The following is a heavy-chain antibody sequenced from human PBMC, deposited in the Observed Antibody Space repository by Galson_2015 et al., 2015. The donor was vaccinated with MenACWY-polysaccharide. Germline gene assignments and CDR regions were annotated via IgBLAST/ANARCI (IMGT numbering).Heavy chain of an antibody. D-gene: IGHD3-10*01. V-gene: IGHV3-30*18. CDR2: ISYDGSKK. CDR3: AKDGHWMVRGAEPWYHLDQ. CDR1: GFTFSTYG. Sequence: SLRLSCAASGFTFSTYGMHWVRQAPGKGLEWVAVISYDGSKKYFADSVKGRFTISRDNSKNTLYLEMNSLRTEDTAVYYCAKDGHWMVRGAEPWYHLDQWGQGTLVTVSS. J-gene: IGHJ4*02.